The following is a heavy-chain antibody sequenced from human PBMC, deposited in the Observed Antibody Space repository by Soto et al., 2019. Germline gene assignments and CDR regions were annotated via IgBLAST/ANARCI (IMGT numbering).Heavy chain of an antibody. CDR2: ISGRGYST. V-gene: IGHV3-23*01. CDR3: AKRQWTAAGSHFEY. CDR1: GFTFTNYV. Sequence: GGSLRLSCAASGFTFTNYVMVWVRQAPGKGLEWLSGISGRGYSTFYADSVKGRFTISRDNSKNTLYLQMNSLRPEDTAIYFLAKRQWTAAGSHFEYWGQGPLVTVS. D-gene: IGHD6-13*01. J-gene: IGHJ4*02.